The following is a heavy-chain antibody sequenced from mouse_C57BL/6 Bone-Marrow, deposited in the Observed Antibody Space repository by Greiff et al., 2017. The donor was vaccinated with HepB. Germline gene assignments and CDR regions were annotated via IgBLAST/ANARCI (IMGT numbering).Heavy chain of an antibody. CDR2: IYPGDGDT. J-gene: IGHJ4*01. V-gene: IGHV1-82*01. D-gene: IGHD3-2*02. Sequence: QVQLKQSGPELVKPGASVKISCKASGYAFSSSWMNWVKQRPGKGLEWIGRIYPGDGDTNYNGKFKGKATLTADKSSSTAYMQLSSLTSEDSAVYFCARWVDSSGLYAMDYWGQGTSVTVSS. CDR3: ARWVDSSGLYAMDY. CDR1: GYAFSSSW.